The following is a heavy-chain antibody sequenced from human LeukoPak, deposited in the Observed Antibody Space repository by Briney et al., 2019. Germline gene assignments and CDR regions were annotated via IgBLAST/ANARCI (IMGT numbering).Heavy chain of an antibody. V-gene: IGHV4-34*01. D-gene: IGHD3-10*01. Sequence: PSETLSLTCAVPGVPFNFYSWTWIRQSPGKGLEWIGETNPSGDTNYSPSLKSRASISVDTSKNQFSLHVRSVTVADTAVYFCARGNPTIPMAWGNAFDIWGRGTMVTVSS. CDR1: GVPFNFYS. CDR2: TNPSGDT. J-gene: IGHJ3*02. CDR3: ARGNPTIPMAWGNAFDI.